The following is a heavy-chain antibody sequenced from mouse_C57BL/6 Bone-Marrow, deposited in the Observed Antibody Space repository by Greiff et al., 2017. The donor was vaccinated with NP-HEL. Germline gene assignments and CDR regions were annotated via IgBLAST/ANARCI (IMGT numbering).Heavy chain of an antibody. CDR1: GYTFTSYT. D-gene: IGHD1-1*01. CDR3: ATITTVPHFDY. J-gene: IGHJ2*01. V-gene: IGHV1-4*01. CDR2: INPSSGDT. Sequence: QVQLQQSGAELARPGASVKMSCKASGYTFTSYTMHWVKQRPGQGLEWIGYINPSSGDTKYNQKFKDKATLTADKSSSTAYMQLSSLTSEDSAVYYCATITTVPHFDYWGQGTTLTVSS.